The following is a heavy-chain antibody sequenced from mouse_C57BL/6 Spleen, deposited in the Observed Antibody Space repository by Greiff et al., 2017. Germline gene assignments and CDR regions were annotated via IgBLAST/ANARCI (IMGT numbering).Heavy chain of an antibody. V-gene: IGHV1-54*01. CDR2: INPGSGGT. Sequence: VQLQQSGAELVRPGTSVKVSCKASGYAFTNYLIEWVKQRPGQGLEWIGVINPGSGGTNYNEKFKGKATLTADKSSSTAYMQLSSLTSEDSAVYFCARSGYGSSYYAMDYWGQGTSVTVSS. CDR3: ARSGYGSSYYAMDY. CDR1: GYAFTNYL. J-gene: IGHJ4*01. D-gene: IGHD1-1*01.